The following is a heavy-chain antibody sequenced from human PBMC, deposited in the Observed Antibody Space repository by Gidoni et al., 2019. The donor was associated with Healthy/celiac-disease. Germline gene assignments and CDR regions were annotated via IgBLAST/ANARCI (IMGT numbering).Heavy chain of an antibody. V-gene: IGHV4-39*01. J-gene: IGHJ4*02. Sequence: QLQLQESGPGLVKPSETLSLTCTVSGGSISSSSYYWGWIRQPPGKGLEWIGSIYYSGSTYYNPSLKSRVTISVDTSKNQFSLKLSSVTAADTAVYYCARSGYCSGGSCYSVNYWGQGTLVTVSS. CDR1: GGSISSSSYY. CDR3: ARSGYCSGGSCYSVNY. CDR2: IYYSGST. D-gene: IGHD2-15*01.